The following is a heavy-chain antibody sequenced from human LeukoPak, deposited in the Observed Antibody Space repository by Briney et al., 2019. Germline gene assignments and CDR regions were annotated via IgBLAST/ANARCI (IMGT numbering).Heavy chain of an antibody. D-gene: IGHD3-22*01. CDR2: IYTSGST. V-gene: IGHV4-61*02. Sequence: PSQTLSLTCTVSGGSISSGSYYWSWIRQPAGKGLEWIGRIYTSGSTNCNPSLKSRVTISVDTSKNQFSLKLSSVTAADTAVYYCAREDTMIVYNYWGQGTLVTVSS. J-gene: IGHJ4*02. CDR1: GGSISSGSYY. CDR3: AREDTMIVYNY.